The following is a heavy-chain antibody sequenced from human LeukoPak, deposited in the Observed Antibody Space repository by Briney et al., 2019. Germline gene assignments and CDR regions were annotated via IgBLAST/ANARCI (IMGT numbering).Heavy chain of an antibody. Sequence: ASVKVSCKASGYTFTSYDINWVRQATGQGLEWMGWMNPNSGNTGYAQKFQGRVTMTRNTSISTAYMELSSLRSEDTAVYYCARGYVEDLGNWFDPWGQGTLVTVSS. CDR1: GYTFTSYD. CDR3: ARGYVEDLGNWFDP. CDR2: MNPNSGNT. V-gene: IGHV1-8*01. J-gene: IGHJ5*02. D-gene: IGHD3-16*01.